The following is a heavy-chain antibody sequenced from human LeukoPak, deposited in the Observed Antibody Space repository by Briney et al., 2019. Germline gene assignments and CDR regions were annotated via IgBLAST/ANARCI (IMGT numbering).Heavy chain of an antibody. Sequence: SETLSLTCAVYGGSFSGYYWSWIRQPPGKGLEWIGKINHSGSTNYNPSLKSRVTISVDTSKNQFSLKLSSVTATDTAVYYCARGRGMITFGGVIALDYWGQGTLVTVSS. J-gene: IGHJ4*02. CDR3: ARGRGMITFGGVIALDY. V-gene: IGHV4-34*01. CDR2: INHSGST. CDR1: GGSFSGYY. D-gene: IGHD3-16*02.